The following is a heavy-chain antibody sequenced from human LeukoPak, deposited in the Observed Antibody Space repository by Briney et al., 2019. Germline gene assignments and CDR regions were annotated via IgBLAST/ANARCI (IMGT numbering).Heavy chain of an antibody. D-gene: IGHD4-17*01. Sequence: QPGGSLRLSCTASGFTFSNYGMHWVRQAPGKGLEWVAFIRYDGSNKYYVDSVKGRFTISRDNSKNTLYLQMNSLRAEDTAVYYCVKDPGMTTVTNYYYYYYMDVWGKGTTVTISS. CDR1: GFTFSNYG. V-gene: IGHV3-30*02. CDR3: VKDPGMTTVTNYYYYYYMDV. J-gene: IGHJ6*03. CDR2: IRYDGSNK.